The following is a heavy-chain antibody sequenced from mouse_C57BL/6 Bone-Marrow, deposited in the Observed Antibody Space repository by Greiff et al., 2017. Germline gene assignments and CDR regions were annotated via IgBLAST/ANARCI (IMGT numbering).Heavy chain of an antibody. J-gene: IGHJ2*01. CDR3: ARSSYEVYFDY. CDR1: GYTFTSYW. Sequence: HVPLQQPGAELVMPGASVTLSCKASGYTFTSYWMHWVKQRPGQGLEWIGEIDPSDSYTNYNQKFKGKSTLTVDKSSSTAYMQLSSLTSEDSAVYYCARSSYEVYFDYWGQGTTLTVSS. CDR2: IDPSDSYT. V-gene: IGHV1-69*01. D-gene: IGHD3-1*01.